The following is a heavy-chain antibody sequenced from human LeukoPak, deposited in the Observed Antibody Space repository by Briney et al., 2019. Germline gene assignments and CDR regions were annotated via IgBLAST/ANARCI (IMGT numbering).Heavy chain of an antibody. J-gene: IGHJ4*02. CDR1: GFTFSSYA. V-gene: IGHV3-23*01. D-gene: IGHD6-13*01. CDR2: ISGSGGST. CDR3: AKDVVRAAAGTYYFDY. Sequence: GGSLRLSCAASGFTFSSYAMSWVRQAPGKGLEWVSAISGSGGSTYYADSVKGRFTISRDNFKNTLYLQMNSLRAEDTAVYYCAKDVVRAAAGTYYFDYWGQGTLVTVSS.